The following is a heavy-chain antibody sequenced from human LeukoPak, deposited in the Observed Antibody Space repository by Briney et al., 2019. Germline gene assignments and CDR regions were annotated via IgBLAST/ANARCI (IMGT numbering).Heavy chain of an antibody. CDR3: AAEAYCGGDCYANWFDP. J-gene: IGHJ5*02. V-gene: IGHV1-58*01. Sequence: SVKVSCKASGFTFTSSAVQWARQARGQRLEWIGWIVVGSGNTNYAQKFQERVTITRDMSTSTAYMELSSLRSEDTAVYYCAAEAYCGGDCYANWFDPWGQGTLVTVSS. D-gene: IGHD2-21*02. CDR2: IVVGSGNT. CDR1: GFTFTSSA.